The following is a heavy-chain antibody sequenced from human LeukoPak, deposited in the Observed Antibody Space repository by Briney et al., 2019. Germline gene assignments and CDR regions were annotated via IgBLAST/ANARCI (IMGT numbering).Heavy chain of an antibody. CDR2: VHLSGAS. CDR1: GGFILTTNW. CDR3: ARESGAFSPFGF. Sequence: SETLSLTCAVSGGFILTTNWWSWVRQTPGKGLEWIGEVHLSGASNYNPSPKSRVSMSIGKSKNQLSLKLTSVTAADTAMYYCARESGAFSPFGFWGQGTLVTVSS. J-gene: IGHJ4*02. V-gene: IGHV4-4*02. D-gene: IGHD1-26*01.